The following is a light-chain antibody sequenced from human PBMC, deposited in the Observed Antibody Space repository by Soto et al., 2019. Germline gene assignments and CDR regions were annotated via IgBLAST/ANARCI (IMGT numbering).Light chain of an antibody. Sequence: PGERVTLSFRARQRVSSSYLTWYQQKGGQAPRLLIYGASTRATGIPARVSGSGSGTDFTLTISSLQPEDFATYYCQQLNSYPPITFGQGTRLEIK. CDR2: GAS. CDR1: QRVSSSY. J-gene: IGKJ5*01. CDR3: QQLNSYPPIT. V-gene: IGKV3D-7*01.